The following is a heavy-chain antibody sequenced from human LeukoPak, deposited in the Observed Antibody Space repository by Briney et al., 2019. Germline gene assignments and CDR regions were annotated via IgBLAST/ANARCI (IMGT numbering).Heavy chain of an antibody. CDR2: IWYDGSRD. V-gene: IGHV3-33*01. CDR1: GFTFRNYG. J-gene: IGHJ4*02. D-gene: IGHD6-19*01. Sequence: PGTSLRLSCAASGFTFRNYGMNWVRQAPGKGLVWVALIWYDGSRDYYVDFVKGRFTVSRDNSKNTLYLQMKNLRAEDTAVYYCATVRGSDWYMDYWGQGTLVTVSS. CDR3: ATVRGSDWYMDY.